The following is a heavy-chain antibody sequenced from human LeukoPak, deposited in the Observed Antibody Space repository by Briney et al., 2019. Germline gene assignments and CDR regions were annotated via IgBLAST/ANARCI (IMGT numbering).Heavy chain of an antibody. CDR1: GFTFSSYG. CDR3: AKDRQWLVHFFDY. CDR2: ISYDGSNK. Sequence: GRSLRLSCAASGFTFSSYGMHWVRQASGKGLEWVAVISYDGSNKNYADSVKGRFTISKENSKNTLYLQMNSRRAGGTAVYYCAKDRQWLVHFFDYWGQGTLVTVSS. D-gene: IGHD6-19*01. V-gene: IGHV3-30*18. J-gene: IGHJ4*02.